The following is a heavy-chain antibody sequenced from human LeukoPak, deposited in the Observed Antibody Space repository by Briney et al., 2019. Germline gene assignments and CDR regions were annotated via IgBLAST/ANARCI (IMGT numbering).Heavy chain of an antibody. Sequence: PGGSLRLSCAASGFTFSSYWMSWVRQAPGKGLEWVGRIKSKTDGGTTDYAAPVKGRFTISRDDSKNTLYLQMNSLKTEDTAVYYCTTGGYGDYGRAYDAFDIWGQGTMVTVSS. CDR1: GFTFSSYW. CDR2: IKSKTDGGTT. D-gene: IGHD4-17*01. CDR3: TTGGYGDYGRAYDAFDI. J-gene: IGHJ3*02. V-gene: IGHV3-15*01.